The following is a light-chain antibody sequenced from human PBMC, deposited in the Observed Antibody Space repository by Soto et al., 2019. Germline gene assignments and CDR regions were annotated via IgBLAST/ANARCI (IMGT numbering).Light chain of an antibody. J-gene: IGKJ1*01. V-gene: IGKV1-39*01. Sequence: DIQMTQSPSSLSASVGDRVTITCRASQSVDDYFSWYQQIPGRAPKLLIYAASHLQSWVPSRFRGSGYGTDFTLTISSLQPEDSAIYYCLQSYDTPRTFGQGTKVEVK. CDR2: AAS. CDR3: LQSYDTPRT. CDR1: QSVDDY.